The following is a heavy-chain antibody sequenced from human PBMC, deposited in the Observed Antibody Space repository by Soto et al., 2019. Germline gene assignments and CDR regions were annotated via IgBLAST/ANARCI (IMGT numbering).Heavy chain of an antibody. J-gene: IGHJ4*01. V-gene: IGHV3-72*01. CDR2: IRNKANSYTT. D-gene: IGHD4-4*01. CDR1: GFTFSDHY. Sequence: HPGGSLRLSCAAFGFTFSDHYMDWVRQAPGKGLEWVGRIRNKANSYTTEYAASVKGRFTISRDDSKNSLFLQMFSLKTEDTAIYYCSRAGILTTPYYFDYWGQGTLVTVSS. CDR3: SRAGILTTPYYFDY.